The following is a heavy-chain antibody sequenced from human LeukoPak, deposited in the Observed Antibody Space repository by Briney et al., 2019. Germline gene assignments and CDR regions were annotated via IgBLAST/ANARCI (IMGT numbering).Heavy chain of an antibody. CDR1: GGSITNYY. J-gene: IGHJ5*02. V-gene: IGHV4-4*07. Sequence: PSETLSLTCTVSGGSITNYYWSWIRQPAGKGLEWIGRIYTSGSLNYNPSLRSRVTMSVDTSKNQFSLKLSSVTAADTAVYYCARVRAIHSWFDPWGQGTLVTVSS. CDR3: ARVRAIHSWFDP. CDR2: IYTSGSL. D-gene: IGHD3-10*01.